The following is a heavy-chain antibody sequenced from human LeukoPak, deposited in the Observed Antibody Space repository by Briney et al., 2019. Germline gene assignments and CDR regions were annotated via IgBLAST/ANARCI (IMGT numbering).Heavy chain of an antibody. CDR1: GGSISSSSYY. V-gene: IGHV4-39*01. CDR2: IYYSGST. D-gene: IGHD2-2*01. Sequence: PSETLSLTCTVSGGSISSSSYYWGWIRQPPGKGLEWIGSIYYSGSTYYNPSLKSRVTISVDTSKNQLSLKLSSVTAADTAVYYCARGAYCSSTSCYFPFDYWGQGTLVTVSS. CDR3: ARGAYCSSTSCYFPFDY. J-gene: IGHJ4*02.